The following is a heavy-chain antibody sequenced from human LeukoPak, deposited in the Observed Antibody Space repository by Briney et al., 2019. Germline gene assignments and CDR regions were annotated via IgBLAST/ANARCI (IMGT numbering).Heavy chain of an antibody. Sequence: SETLSLTCTASGGSISGYYWSWIRQPPGKGLEWIGYIYYSGTTKYNPSLESRVTISVDTSKNQFSLKLSSVTAADTALFYCARVVRGTSSYYYYYYMDVWGKGTTVTVSS. CDR1: GGSISGYY. J-gene: IGHJ6*03. CDR3: ARVVRGTSSYYYYYYMDV. V-gene: IGHV4-59*08. D-gene: IGHD2-2*01. CDR2: IYYSGTT.